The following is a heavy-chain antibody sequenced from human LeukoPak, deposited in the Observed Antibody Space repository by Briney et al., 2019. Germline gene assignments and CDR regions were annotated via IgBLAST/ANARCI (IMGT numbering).Heavy chain of an antibody. CDR1: GFTFSSYA. CDR2: ISYDGSNK. V-gene: IGHV3-30*04. D-gene: IGHD2-15*01. Sequence: PGRSLRLSCAASGFTFSSYAMHWVRQAPGKGLEWVAVISYDGSNKYYADSVKGRFTISRDKSKNTLYLQMNSLRAEDTAVYYCARDRYCSGGSCLGFDYWGQGTLVTVSS. CDR3: ARDRYCSGGSCLGFDY. J-gene: IGHJ4*02.